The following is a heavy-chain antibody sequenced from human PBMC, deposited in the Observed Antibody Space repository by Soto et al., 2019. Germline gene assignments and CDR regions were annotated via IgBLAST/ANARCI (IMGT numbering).Heavy chain of an antibody. CDR1: GYTFTGYY. CDR2: INPNSGGT. Sequence: ASVKVSCKASGYTFTGYYMHWVRQAPGQGLVWMGWINPNSGGTNYAQKFQGRVTMTRDTSISTAYMELSRLRSDDTAVYYCARDLSLCSGGSCSYPNWFDPWGQGTLVTVSS. V-gene: IGHV1-2*02. D-gene: IGHD2-15*01. J-gene: IGHJ5*02. CDR3: ARDLSLCSGGSCSYPNWFDP.